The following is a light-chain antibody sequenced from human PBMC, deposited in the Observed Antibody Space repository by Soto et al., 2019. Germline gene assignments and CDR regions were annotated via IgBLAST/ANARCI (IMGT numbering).Light chain of an antibody. CDR3: ASYTSTNTLV. J-gene: IGLJ2*01. CDR2: DVN. CDR1: ISDIGGYNF. V-gene: IGLV2-14*01. Sequence: QSALTQPASVSGSPGQSITISCTGTISDIGGYNFISWYQHHPGKAPKLVIYDVNNRPSGIPYRFSGSKSGNTASLTISGLQAEDEADYYCASYTSTNTLVFGGGTKVTVL.